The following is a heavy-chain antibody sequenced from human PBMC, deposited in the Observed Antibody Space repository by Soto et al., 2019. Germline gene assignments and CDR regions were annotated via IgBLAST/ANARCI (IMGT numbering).Heavy chain of an antibody. CDR3: ANLPLYGSGFDC. D-gene: IGHD3-10*01. Sequence: EVQLVESGGGLVQPGGSLRLSCAASGFTFDDYAIHWVRQAPVKGLEWVSGISWNCAATGYMNSVKARFSISRDNTKNTLYLQMNSLRSEDPAVYYCANLPLYGSGFDCWGQGTLVTVSS. V-gene: IGHV3-9*01. J-gene: IGHJ4*02. CDR2: ISWNCAAT. CDR1: GFTFDDYA.